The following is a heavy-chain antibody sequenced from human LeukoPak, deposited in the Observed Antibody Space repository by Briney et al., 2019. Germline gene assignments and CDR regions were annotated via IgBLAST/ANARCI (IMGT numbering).Heavy chain of an antibody. D-gene: IGHD3-10*01. CDR2: INPNSGGT. CDR1: GYTFTGYY. J-gene: IGHJ5*02. CDR3: ARGEYYGSGSYSWFDP. Sequence: ASVKVSCTASGYTFTGYYMHWVRQAPGQRLEWMGWINPNSGGTNYAQKFQGRVTMTRDTSISTAYMELSRLRSDDTAVYYCARGEYYGSGSYSWFDPWGQGTLVTVSS. V-gene: IGHV1-2*02.